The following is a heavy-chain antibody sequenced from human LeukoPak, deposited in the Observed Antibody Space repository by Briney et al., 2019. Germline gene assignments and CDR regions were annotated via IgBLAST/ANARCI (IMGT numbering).Heavy chain of an antibody. J-gene: IGHJ4*02. CDR2: IWYDGSNK. D-gene: IGHD3-22*01. CDR3: AKEAFYDSSGYYGDYFDY. V-gene: IGHV3-33*06. CDR1: GFIFSSYG. Sequence: GGSLRLSCAASGFIFSSYGMHWVRQAPGKGLEWVAVIWYDGSNKYYADSVKGRFTISRDNSKNTLYLQMNSLRAEDTAVYYCAKEAFYDSSGYYGDYFDYWGQGTLVTVSS.